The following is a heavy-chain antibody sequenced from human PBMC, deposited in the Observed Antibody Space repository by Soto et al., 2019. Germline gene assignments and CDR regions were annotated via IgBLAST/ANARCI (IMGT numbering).Heavy chain of an antibody. J-gene: IGHJ4*02. CDR1: GFTFSSYA. V-gene: IGHV3-23*01. CDR2: ISGSGGST. D-gene: IGHD3-22*01. Sequence: GGSLRLSCAASGFTFSSYAMSWVRQAPGKGLEWVSAISGSGGSTYYADSVKGRFTISRDNSKNTLYLQMNSLRAEDTAVYYCAKDLYYDSSGSPFDYWGQGTLVTVSS. CDR3: AKDLYYDSSGSPFDY.